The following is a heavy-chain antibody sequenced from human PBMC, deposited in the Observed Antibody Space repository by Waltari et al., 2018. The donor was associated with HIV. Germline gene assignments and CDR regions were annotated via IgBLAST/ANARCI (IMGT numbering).Heavy chain of an antibody. V-gene: IGHV4-34*01. D-gene: IGHD2-21*01. CDR3: ARESRKRLRQGGINWFDP. CDR2: THYSGPT. J-gene: IGHJ5*02. CDR1: GDSITDSY. Sequence: QVQLQQWGAGLLKASETLSLTCAVYGDSITDSYWNWIRQSPEKGLEWLAETHYSGPTAYSASVKSRASISINTAKKQFSLTLRTVTPADSGLYFCARESRKRLRQGGINWFDPWGQGTAVTV.